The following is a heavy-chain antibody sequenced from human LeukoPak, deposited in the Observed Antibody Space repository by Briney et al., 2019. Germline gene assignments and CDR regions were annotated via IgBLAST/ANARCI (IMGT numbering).Heavy chain of an antibody. V-gene: IGHV1-18*01. CDR2: ISTYYGNT. CDR3: ARGRFGDISFDY. D-gene: IGHD3-10*01. Sequence: ASVKVSCKSSGYTFTSYGITWVRQAPGQGLEWMGWISTYYGNTDYAQNFQGRVTMTTDTSTSTAYMELRSLRSDDTAVYYCARGRFGDISFDYWGQGTLVTVSS. CDR1: GYTFTSYG. J-gene: IGHJ4*02.